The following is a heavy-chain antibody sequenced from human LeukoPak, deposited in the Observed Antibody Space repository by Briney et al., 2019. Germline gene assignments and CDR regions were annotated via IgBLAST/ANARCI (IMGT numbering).Heavy chain of an antibody. CDR2: ISSRSGYI. CDR3: ARDFGRYYFDY. V-gene: IGHV3-21*01. Sequence: GGSLRLSCAASGFTVSSDYINWVRQAPGKGLEWVSSISSRSGYIYYADSVKGRFTISRDNAKNSLYLQMNSLRAEDTAVYYCARDFGRYYFDYWGQGTLVTVSS. D-gene: IGHD3-10*01. CDR1: GFTVSSDY. J-gene: IGHJ4*02.